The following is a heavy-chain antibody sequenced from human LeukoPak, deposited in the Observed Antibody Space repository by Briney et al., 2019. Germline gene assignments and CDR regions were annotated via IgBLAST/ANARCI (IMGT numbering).Heavy chain of an antibody. D-gene: IGHD3-10*01. V-gene: IGHV3-53*05. J-gene: IGHJ4*02. CDR1: GFTVSSSY. Sequence: GGSLRLSCAASGFTVSSSYVSWVRQAPGKGLEWISVIYSDGNTYYADSVRGRFTISRDNSKNTLYLQMNSLRAEDTAVYYCAKDSSPYGSGSYWPLDYWGQGTLVTVPS. CDR3: AKDSSPYGSGSYWPLDY. CDR2: IYSDGNT.